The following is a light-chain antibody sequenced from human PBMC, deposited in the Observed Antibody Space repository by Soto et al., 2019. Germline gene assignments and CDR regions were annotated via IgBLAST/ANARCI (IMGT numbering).Light chain of an antibody. CDR3: AAWDDSLSGRGV. V-gene: IGLV1-47*01. CDR1: SSNIENNY. CDR2: RNN. Sequence: QSVLTQPPSASGTPGQRVTISCSGGSSNIENNYVYWYQMVPGTAPKLLIYRNNQRPSGVPDRFSGSRSGTSASLAISGLRSEDEADYYCAAWDDSLSGRGVFGGGTKLTVL. J-gene: IGLJ2*01.